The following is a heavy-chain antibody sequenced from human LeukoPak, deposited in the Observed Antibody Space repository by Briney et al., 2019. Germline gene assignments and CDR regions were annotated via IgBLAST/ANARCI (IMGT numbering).Heavy chain of an antibody. CDR2: IDHRGDT. CDR1: GGSFSSYY. V-gene: IGHV4-34*01. CDR3: ARGATISETGYFDF. J-gene: IGHJ4*03. D-gene: IGHD5-24*01. Sequence: KPSQTLSLTCAVYGGSFSSYYWSWIRQSPGKGLEWIAEIDHRGDTNYNPSVKSRVTISVDTSKNQFSRKMRSLSAADTALYYCARGATISETGYFDFWGQGTLVTVSS.